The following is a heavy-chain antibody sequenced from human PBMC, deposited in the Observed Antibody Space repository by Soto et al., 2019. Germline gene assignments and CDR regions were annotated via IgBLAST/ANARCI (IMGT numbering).Heavy chain of an antibody. V-gene: IGHV4-31*03. J-gene: IGHJ6*02. CDR2: IYYIGST. CDR1: GGSISSGGYY. Sequence: SETLSLTCTVSGGSISSGGYYWSWILQHPGKGLELIGYIYYIGSTYYNPSLKSRVTISVDTSKNQFSLKLSSVTAADTAVYYCARCLEWQSYYYGMDVWGQGTTVTVSS. CDR3: ARCLEWQSYYYGMDV. D-gene: IGHD3-3*01.